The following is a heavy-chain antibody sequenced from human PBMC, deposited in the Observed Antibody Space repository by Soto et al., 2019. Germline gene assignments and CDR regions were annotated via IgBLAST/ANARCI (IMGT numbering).Heavy chain of an antibody. Sequence: AGGSLRLSWAASGFAFSSYWMHWVRQVPGKGLLWVSRIDEYGSTINYADSVKGRFTISRDNARNTLYLEMNSLRAEDTALYYCTRDIGGKGAYWGPGTLVTVSS. V-gene: IGHV3-74*01. J-gene: IGHJ4*02. CDR1: GFAFSSYW. CDR3: TRDIGGKGAY. D-gene: IGHD3-10*01. CDR2: IDEYGSTI.